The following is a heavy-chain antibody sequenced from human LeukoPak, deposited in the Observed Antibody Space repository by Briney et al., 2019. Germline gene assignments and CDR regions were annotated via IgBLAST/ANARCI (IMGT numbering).Heavy chain of an antibody. Sequence: HPGGSLRLSCAASGFTFDDYAMHWVRHAPGKGLEWVSGISWNSGSIGYADSVKGRFTISRDNAKNSLYLQMNSLRAEDTALYYCAKQRLITMIVVVDFDYWGQGTLVTVSS. V-gene: IGHV3-9*01. D-gene: IGHD3-22*01. J-gene: IGHJ4*02. CDR3: AKQRLITMIVVVDFDY. CDR1: GFTFDDYA. CDR2: ISWNSGSI.